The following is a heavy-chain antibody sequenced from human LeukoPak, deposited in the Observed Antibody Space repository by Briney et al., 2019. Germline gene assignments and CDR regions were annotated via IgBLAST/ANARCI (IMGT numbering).Heavy chain of an antibody. V-gene: IGHV3-30*03. CDR2: ISTDGSNE. D-gene: IGHD3-22*01. CDR3: ARDVLDVGYLIDY. J-gene: IGHJ4*02. Sequence: GGSLRLSCAASGFTFSSYGMHWVRQAPGKGLEWVAVISTDGSNEYYADSVKGRFTISRDNSKKTLHLQMNSLRAEDTAVYYCARDVLDVGYLIDYWGQGTLVTVSS. CDR1: GFTFSSYG.